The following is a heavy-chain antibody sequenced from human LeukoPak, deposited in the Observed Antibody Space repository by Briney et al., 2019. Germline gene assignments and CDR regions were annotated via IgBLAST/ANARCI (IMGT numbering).Heavy chain of an antibody. CDR2: IYTSGST. CDR3: ARVGGSSSGFYYYYGMDV. D-gene: IGHD6-6*01. Sequence: PETLSLTCTVSGGSISSYYWSWIRQPAGKGLEWIGRIYTSGSTNYNPSLKSRVTMSVDTSKNQFSLKLSSATAADTAVYYCARVGGSSSGFYYYYGMDVWGQGTTVTVSS. V-gene: IGHV4-4*07. J-gene: IGHJ6*02. CDR1: GGSISSYY.